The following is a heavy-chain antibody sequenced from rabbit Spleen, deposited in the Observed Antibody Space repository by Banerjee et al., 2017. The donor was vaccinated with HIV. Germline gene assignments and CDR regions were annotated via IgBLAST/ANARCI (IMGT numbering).Heavy chain of an antibody. J-gene: IGHJ4*01. D-gene: IGHD2-1*01. CDR1: GFDFSSNA. CDR3: LRDRANIGGDYGPYYFDL. CDR2: IYNGDGST. V-gene: IGHV1S47*01. Sequence: QEQLVESGGGLVQPEGSLTLTCKASGFDFSSNAMCWVRQAPGKRPEWIACIYNGDGSTYYASWVNGRFSISRHNAQNTLYLQLDSLTAADTATYFCLRDRANIGGDYGPYYFDLWGQGTLVTVS.